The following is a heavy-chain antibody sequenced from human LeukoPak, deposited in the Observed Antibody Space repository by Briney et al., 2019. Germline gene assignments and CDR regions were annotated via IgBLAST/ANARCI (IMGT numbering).Heavy chain of an antibody. CDR1: GFTVSSTY. CDR3: AKGVSYGTYYYYGMDV. CDR2: ISGSGGST. Sequence: GGSLRLSCAASGFTVSSTYMSWVRQAPGKGLEWVSAISGSGGSTYYADSVEGRFTISRDNSKNTLYLQMNSLRAEDTAVYYCAKGVSYGTYYYYGMDVWGQGTTVTVSS. J-gene: IGHJ6*02. V-gene: IGHV3-23*01. D-gene: IGHD5-18*01.